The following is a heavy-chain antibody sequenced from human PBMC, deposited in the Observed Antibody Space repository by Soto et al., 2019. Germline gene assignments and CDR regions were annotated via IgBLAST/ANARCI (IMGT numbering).Heavy chain of an antibody. CDR1: GFTFSSYS. CDR3: ARDYEIGRNIVVVPAAMEYGMDV. V-gene: IGHV3-48*04. CDR2: ISSSSSTI. Sequence: GGSLRLSCAASGFTFSSYSMNWVRQAPGKGLEWVSYISSSSSTIYYADSVKGRFTISRDNAKNSLYLQMNSLRAEDTAVYYCARDYEIGRNIVVVPAAMEYGMDVWGQGTTVTVSS. J-gene: IGHJ6*02. D-gene: IGHD2-2*01.